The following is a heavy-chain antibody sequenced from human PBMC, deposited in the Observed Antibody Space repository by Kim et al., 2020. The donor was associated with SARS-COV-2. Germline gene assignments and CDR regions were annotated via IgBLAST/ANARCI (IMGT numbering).Heavy chain of an antibody. CDR3: AKVIVWWFGDPSRGAFDI. D-gene: IGHD3-10*01. CDR2: ISGSGGST. Sequence: GGSLRLSCAASGFTFSSYAMSWVRQAPGKGLEWVSAISGSGGSTYYADSVKGRFTISRDNSKNTLYLQMNSLRAEDTAVYYCAKVIVWWFGDPSRGAFDIWGQGTMVTVSS. V-gene: IGHV3-23*01. CDR1: GFTFSSYA. J-gene: IGHJ3*02.